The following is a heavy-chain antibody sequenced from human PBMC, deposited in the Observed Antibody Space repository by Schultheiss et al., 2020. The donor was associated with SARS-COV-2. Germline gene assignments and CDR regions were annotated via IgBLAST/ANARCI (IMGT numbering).Heavy chain of an antibody. CDR2: ISAYNGNT. V-gene: IGHV1-18*01. D-gene: IGHD3-3*01. J-gene: IGHJ6*02. Sequence: ASVKVSCKASGYTFTSYGISWVRQAPGQGLEWMGWISAYNGNTNYAQKLQGRVTMTTDTSTSTAYMELSSLRSEDTAVYYCARDASLSWSGENYGMDVWGQGTTVTVSS. CDR1: GYTFTSYG. CDR3: ARDASLSWSGENYGMDV.